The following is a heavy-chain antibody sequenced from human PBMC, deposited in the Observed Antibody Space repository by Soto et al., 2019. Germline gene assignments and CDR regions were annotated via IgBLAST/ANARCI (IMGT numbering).Heavy chain of an antibody. CDR3: ARPTDYHYGMEV. J-gene: IGHJ6*02. V-gene: IGHV5-51*01. Sequence: GESLKICCEVSGYNFHTYWIAWVRQMPGKGLEWMGFIYPHDSDTIYSPSFRGRVTISADKSINTAYLQWTSLKASDTAMYYCARPTDYHYGMEVWGQGTTVTVSS. CDR2: IYPHDSDT. CDR1: GYNFHTYW. D-gene: IGHD4-17*01.